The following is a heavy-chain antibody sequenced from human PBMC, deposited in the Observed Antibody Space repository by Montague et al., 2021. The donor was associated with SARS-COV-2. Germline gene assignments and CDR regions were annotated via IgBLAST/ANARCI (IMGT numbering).Heavy chain of an antibody. D-gene: IGHD3-10*01. Sequence: SETLSLTCTGAVRSSSRSNYYWGWIRQPPGKWLDWIGNMYYSGSTYYNPSLKSRVTISIDTSKNQFSLKLSSVTAADTAVYYCARDDIVLQGVTKGMDVWGQGTTVTVSS. CDR3: ARDDIVLQGVTKGMDV. CDR2: MYYSGST. J-gene: IGHJ6*02. V-gene: IGHV4-39*07. CDR1: VRSSSRSNYY.